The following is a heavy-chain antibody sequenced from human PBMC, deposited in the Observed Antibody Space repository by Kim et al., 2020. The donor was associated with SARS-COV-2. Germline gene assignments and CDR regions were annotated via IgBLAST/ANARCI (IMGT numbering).Heavy chain of an antibody. D-gene: IGHD2-21*02. Sequence: QKFQGRVTITADESTSTAYLELSSLGAEDAAVYYCARVSDSGGNSIEFDYWGQGTLVTVSS. J-gene: IGHJ4*02. CDR3: ARVSDSGGNSIEFDY. V-gene: IGHV1-69*01.